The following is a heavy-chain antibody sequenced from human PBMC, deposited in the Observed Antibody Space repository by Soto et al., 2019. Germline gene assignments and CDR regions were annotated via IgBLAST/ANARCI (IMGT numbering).Heavy chain of an antibody. Sequence: SVKVSCKASGGTFSSYTISWVRQAPGQGLEWMGRIIPILGIANYAQKFQGRVTITADKSTSTAYMELSSLRSEDTAVYYCARGVTGTKEEYYYYGMDVWGQGTTVTVSS. CDR3: ARGVTGTKEEYYYYGMDV. CDR2: IIPILGIA. V-gene: IGHV1-69*02. D-gene: IGHD1-20*01. J-gene: IGHJ6*02. CDR1: GGTFSSYT.